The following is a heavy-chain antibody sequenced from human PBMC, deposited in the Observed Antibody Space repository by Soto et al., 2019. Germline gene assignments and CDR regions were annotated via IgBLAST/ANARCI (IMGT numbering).Heavy chain of an antibody. D-gene: IGHD4-4*01. Sequence: GGSLRLSCAASGFTFSNAWMSWVRQAPGKGLEWVGRIKSKTDGVTTDYAAPVKGRFTISRDDSKNTLYLQMNSLKTEDTAVYYCTTDLMVVTRDYWGQGTLVTVSS. CDR3: TTDLMVVTRDY. CDR2: IKSKTDGVTT. CDR1: GFTFSNAW. J-gene: IGHJ4*02. V-gene: IGHV3-15*01.